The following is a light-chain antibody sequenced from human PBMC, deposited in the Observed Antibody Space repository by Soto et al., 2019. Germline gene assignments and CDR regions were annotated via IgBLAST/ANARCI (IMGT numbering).Light chain of an antibody. CDR3: QQSYSTPWLT. V-gene: IGKV1-39*01. J-gene: IGKJ4*01. Sequence: DIQMTQSPSSLSASVGDRVTITCRASQSISSYLNWYQQKPGKAPKLLIYAASSLQSGVPSRFSGSGSGTDFTLTISSLPPEDFATYYCQQSYSTPWLTFGGGNKVEIK. CDR2: AAS. CDR1: QSISSY.